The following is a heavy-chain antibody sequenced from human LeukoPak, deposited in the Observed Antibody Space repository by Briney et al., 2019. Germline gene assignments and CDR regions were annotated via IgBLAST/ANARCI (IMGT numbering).Heavy chain of an antibody. CDR2: INPKTGVT. D-gene: IGHD1-26*01. CDR1: GYTFTDYY. Sequence: ASVTVSCKASGYTFTDYYLHWVRQAPGHGLEWMGWINPKTGVTKYAHNFQGRVTMTRDTSISTAYMEVSRLRSDDTAVFYCARDLAMYSPDLDYWGQGTLVTVSS. CDR3: ARDLAMYSPDLDY. J-gene: IGHJ4*02. V-gene: IGHV1-2*02.